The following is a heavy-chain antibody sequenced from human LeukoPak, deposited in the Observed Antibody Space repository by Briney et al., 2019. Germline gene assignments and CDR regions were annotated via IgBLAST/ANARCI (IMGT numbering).Heavy chain of an antibody. V-gene: IGHV4-30-2*01. CDR2: IYHSGST. J-gene: IGHJ4*02. CDR3: ARDSGGWGRPDY. CDR1: GGSISSGSYY. Sequence: PSQTLSLTCTVSGGSISSGSYYWSWIRQPPGKGLEWIGYIYHSGSTYYNPSLKSRVTISVDRSKNQFSLKLSSVTAADTAVYYCARDSGGWGRPDYWGQGTLVTVSS. D-gene: IGHD6-19*01.